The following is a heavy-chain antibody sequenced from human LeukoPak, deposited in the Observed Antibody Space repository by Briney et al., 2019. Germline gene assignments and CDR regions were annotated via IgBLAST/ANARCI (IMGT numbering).Heavy chain of an antibody. CDR1: GFTFDDYA. CDR3: AKVGPRTWIQLWFEY. Sequence: GGSLRLSCAASGFTFDDYAMHWVRQAPGKGLEWVSGISWNSGSIGYADSVKGRFTISRDNSKNTLYLQMNSLRAEDTAVYYCAKVGPRTWIQLWFEYWGQGTLVTVSS. V-gene: IGHV3-9*01. D-gene: IGHD5-18*01. J-gene: IGHJ4*02. CDR2: ISWNSGSI.